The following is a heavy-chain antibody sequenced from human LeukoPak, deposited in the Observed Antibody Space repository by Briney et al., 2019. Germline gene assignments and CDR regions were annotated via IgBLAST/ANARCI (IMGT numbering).Heavy chain of an antibody. Sequence: ASVKVSCKASGYTFTSYDINWVRQATGQGLEWMGWMNPNSGNTGYAQKFQGRVTITRNTSISTAYMELSSLRSEDTAVYYCARVATAAGGPSRLRGGFYYMDVWGKGTTVTVSS. J-gene: IGHJ6*03. V-gene: IGHV1-8*03. CDR1: GYTFTSYD. CDR3: ARVATAAGGPSRLRGGFYYMDV. CDR2: MNPNSGNT. D-gene: IGHD6-13*01.